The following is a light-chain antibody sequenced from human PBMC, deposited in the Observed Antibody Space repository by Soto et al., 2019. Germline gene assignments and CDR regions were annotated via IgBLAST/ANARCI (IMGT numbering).Light chain of an antibody. Sequence: EIVMTQSTATLSVSPGERATLSCRASKSVSSNLAWYQQKPGQAPRLLIYGASTRATGIPARFSGSGSGTEFTLTISSLQSEDFAVYYCQQYNNWYTFGQGTKLEIK. CDR1: KSVSSN. CDR2: GAS. V-gene: IGKV3-15*01. J-gene: IGKJ2*01. CDR3: QQYNNWYT.